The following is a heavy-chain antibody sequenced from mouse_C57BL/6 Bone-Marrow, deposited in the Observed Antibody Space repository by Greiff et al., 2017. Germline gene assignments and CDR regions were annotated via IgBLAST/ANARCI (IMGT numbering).Heavy chain of an antibody. D-gene: IGHD2-3*01. Sequence: VQLQQSGAELVKPGASVKLSCKASGYTFTEYTIHWVKQRSGQGLEWIGWFYPGSGSIKYNEKFKDKATLTADKSTSTVYMELSRLTSEDSAVYFCARHEEGGGYYVYAMDYWGQGTSVTVSS. V-gene: IGHV1-62-2*01. J-gene: IGHJ4*01. CDR2: FYPGSGSI. CDR1: GYTFTEYT. CDR3: ARHEEGGGYYVYAMDY.